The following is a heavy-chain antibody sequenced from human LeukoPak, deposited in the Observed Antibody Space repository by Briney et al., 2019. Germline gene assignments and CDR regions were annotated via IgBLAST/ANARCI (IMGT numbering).Heavy chain of an antibody. CDR2: IYTSGST. V-gene: IGHV4-61*02. D-gene: IGHD4-17*01. CDR1: GGSISSGSYY. CDR3: AREHDYGYYALGGIDY. J-gene: IGHJ4*02. Sequence: SQTLSLTCTVSGGSISSGSYYWSWIRQPAGKGLEWIGRIYTSGSTNYNPSLKSRVTISVDTSKNQFSLKLSSVTAADTAVYYCAREHDYGYYALGGIDYWGQGTLVTVSS.